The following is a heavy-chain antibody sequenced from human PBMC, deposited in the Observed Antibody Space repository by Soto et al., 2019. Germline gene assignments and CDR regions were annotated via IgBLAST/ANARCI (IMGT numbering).Heavy chain of an antibody. Sequence: SETLSLTCTVSGGSISSSSYYWGWIRQPPGKGLEWIGSIYYSGSTYYNPSLKSRVTISVDTSKNQFSLKLSSVTAADTAVYYCATLHSSGWPFDYWGQGTLVTVSS. D-gene: IGHD6-19*01. V-gene: IGHV4-39*07. CDR1: GGSISSSSYY. CDR3: ATLHSSGWPFDY. J-gene: IGHJ4*02. CDR2: IYYSGST.